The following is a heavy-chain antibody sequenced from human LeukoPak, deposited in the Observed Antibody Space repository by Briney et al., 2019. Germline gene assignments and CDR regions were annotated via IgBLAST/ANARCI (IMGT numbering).Heavy chain of an antibody. Sequence: PGRSLRLSCAASGFIFRSYAMHWVRQAPGKGLEWVAIISFVGSNEYYADSVKGRFTISRDNSKNTLDLQMSRLRVEDTAVYYCARGGGYYTNDMAVWGQGTTVAVSS. CDR1: GFIFRSYA. J-gene: IGHJ6*02. CDR3: ARGGGYYTNDMAV. CDR2: ISFVGSNE. V-gene: IGHV3-30-3*01. D-gene: IGHD3-22*01.